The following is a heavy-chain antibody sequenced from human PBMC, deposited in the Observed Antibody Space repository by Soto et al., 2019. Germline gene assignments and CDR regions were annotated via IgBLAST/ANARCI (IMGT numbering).Heavy chain of an antibody. CDR2: IYYSGTT. Sequence: SETLSLTCTVSGGSISSYYWSWIRQPPGKGLEWIGYIYYSGTTNYNPSLKGRVTISVDTSKNQFSLKLSSVTAADTAVYYCARYSGRYSYNWFDPWGQGTLVTVSS. CDR1: GGSISSYY. J-gene: IGHJ5*02. V-gene: IGHV4-59*01. D-gene: IGHD1-26*01. CDR3: ARYSGRYSYNWFDP.